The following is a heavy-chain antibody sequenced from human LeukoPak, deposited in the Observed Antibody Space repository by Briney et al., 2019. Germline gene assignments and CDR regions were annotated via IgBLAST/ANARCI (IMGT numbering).Heavy chain of an antibody. D-gene: IGHD4-17*01. Sequence: GGSLRLSCAASGFTFSSYAMSWVRQAPGKGLEWVSAISGSGGSTYYADSVKGRFTISRENSKNTLYLQMNSLRAEDTAVYYCAKDPIGYGDQDAFDIWGQGTMVTVSS. CDR2: ISGSGGST. J-gene: IGHJ3*02. CDR3: AKDPIGYGDQDAFDI. CDR1: GFTFSSYA. V-gene: IGHV3-23*01.